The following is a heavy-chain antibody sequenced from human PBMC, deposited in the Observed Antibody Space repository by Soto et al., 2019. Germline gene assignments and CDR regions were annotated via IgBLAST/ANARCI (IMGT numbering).Heavy chain of an antibody. D-gene: IGHD5-18*01. V-gene: IGHV3-23*01. Sequence: PGGSLRLSCAASGFTFSSYAMSWVRQAPGKGREWVSEISGSGGRTYYADSVKGRFTISRDNSKNTLYLQMNSLRAEDTAVYYCAKEYRENYYYYGMDVWGQGTTVTVS. CDR1: GFTFSSYA. CDR2: ISGSGGRT. CDR3: AKEYRENYYYYGMDV. J-gene: IGHJ6*02.